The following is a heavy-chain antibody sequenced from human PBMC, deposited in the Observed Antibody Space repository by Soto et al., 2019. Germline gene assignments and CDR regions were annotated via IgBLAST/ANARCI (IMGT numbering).Heavy chain of an antibody. V-gene: IGHV3-7*01. J-gene: IGHJ4*02. Sequence: EVQLVESGGGLVQPGGSLRVSCAASGFTFTSYWMSWVRQAPGKGLEWVDNIKEDGSAKYYLDSVKGRFTISRDNAKNSLYLQMNSLRAEDTAVYYCAREDFYRFDYWGQGNLVTVSS. CDR1: GFTFTSYW. CDR2: IKEDGSAK. CDR3: AREDFYRFDY.